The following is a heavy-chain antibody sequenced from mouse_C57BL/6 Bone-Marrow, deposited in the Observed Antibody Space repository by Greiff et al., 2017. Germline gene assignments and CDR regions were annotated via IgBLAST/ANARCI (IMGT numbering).Heavy chain of an antibody. D-gene: IGHD2-3*01. CDR2: IWSGGST. V-gene: IGHV2-2*01. CDR3: VRPMTRSY. Sequence: QVQLTESGPGLVQPSQSLSITCTVSGFSLPSYGVHWVRQSPGKGLEWLGVIWSGGSTDDNAAFISRLSISKAKSKSQIFFKMNSLQADDTAIYYCVRPMTRSYWGQGTLVTVSA. CDR1: GFSLPSYG. J-gene: IGHJ3*01.